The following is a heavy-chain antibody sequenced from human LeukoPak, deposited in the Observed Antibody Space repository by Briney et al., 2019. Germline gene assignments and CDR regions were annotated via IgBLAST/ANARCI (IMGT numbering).Heavy chain of an antibody. V-gene: IGHV3-53*01. Sequence: GGSLRLSCAASGFTVTTNYISWVRQAPGTGLEWVSVFYPAGTTYYADSVKGRFTISRDTSENTLSLQMNSRRAEDTGIYYCVGERTGRGAFDIWGQGTMVTVSS. CDR3: VGERTGRGAFDI. CDR2: FYPAGTT. D-gene: IGHD3/OR15-3a*01. CDR1: GFTVTTNY. J-gene: IGHJ3*02.